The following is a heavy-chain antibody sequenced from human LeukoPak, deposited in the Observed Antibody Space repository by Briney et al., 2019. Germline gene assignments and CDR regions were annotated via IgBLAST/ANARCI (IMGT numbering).Heavy chain of an antibody. CDR3: ASYYSSSRYDAFDL. V-gene: IGHV5-51*01. CDR2: IYPGDSDT. D-gene: IGHD6-13*01. Sequence: GESLKISCKGSEYSFTSYWIGGLRQMPGKGLEWMGIIYPGDSDTRYRPSFQGQVPISADKSISTAYLQWSSLKASDTAMYYCASYYSSSRYDAFDLWGQGKMVSVSS. CDR1: EYSFTSYW. J-gene: IGHJ3*01.